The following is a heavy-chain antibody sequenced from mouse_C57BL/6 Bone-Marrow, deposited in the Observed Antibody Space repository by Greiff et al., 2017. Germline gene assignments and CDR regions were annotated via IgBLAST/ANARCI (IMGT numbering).Heavy chain of an antibody. Sequence: VQLQQSVAELVRPGASVKLSCTASGFNIKNTYMHWVKQRPEQGLEWIGRIDPANGNTKYAQKFQGKATITADTSSNTAYLQLRSLTSEDTAIYYCARGRDDSDYSMDYWGQGTSVTVSS. CDR1: GFNIKNTY. CDR2: IDPANGNT. CDR3: ARGRDDSDYSMDY. J-gene: IGHJ4*01. D-gene: IGHD2-4*01. V-gene: IGHV14-3*01.